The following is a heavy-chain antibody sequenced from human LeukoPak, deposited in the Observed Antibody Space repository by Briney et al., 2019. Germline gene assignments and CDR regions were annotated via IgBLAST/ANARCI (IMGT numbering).Heavy chain of an antibody. CDR3: AKIGSSCHFGYFDY. V-gene: IGHV3-23*01. CDR1: GFSFSTYA. J-gene: IGHJ4*02. CDR2: ISVNGGSI. Sequence: GGSLRLSCAASGFSFSTYAMSWVRQAPGEGLEWVSAISVNGGSIDYADSVKGRFTISRDNSRNTLYLQMNSLRAEDTAVYYCAKIGSSCHFGYFDYWGQGTLVTVSS. D-gene: IGHD6-13*01.